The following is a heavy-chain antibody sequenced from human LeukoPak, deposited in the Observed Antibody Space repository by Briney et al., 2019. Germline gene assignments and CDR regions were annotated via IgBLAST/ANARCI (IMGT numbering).Heavy chain of an antibody. D-gene: IGHD3-10*01. V-gene: IGHV4-61*02. Sequence: TSEPLSLPCTVSGGSISSGSYYWSWSRQPAGRGLEWIGRIYTSGSTNYNPSLKRRVTISVDTSKNQFSLKLSSVTAADTAVYYCARGAIASGSYYFDYWGQGTLVTVSS. CDR2: IYTSGST. CDR1: GGSISSGSYY. CDR3: ARGAIASGSYYFDY. J-gene: IGHJ4*02.